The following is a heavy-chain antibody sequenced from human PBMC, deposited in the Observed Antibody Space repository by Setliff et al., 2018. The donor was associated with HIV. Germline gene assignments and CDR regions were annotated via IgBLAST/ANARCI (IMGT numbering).Heavy chain of an antibody. CDR2: IIPMFGIA. CDR3: ARGKLWPDY. CDR1: GGSITSNY. V-gene: IGHV1-69*04. Sequence: SVKVSCKASGGSITSNYITWVRQAPGQGLEWMGRIIPMFGIANNAPKFQGRVTITADKSTSTSYMELSSLRSEDTAVYYCARGKLWPDYWGQGTLVTVSS. D-gene: IGHD3-10*01. J-gene: IGHJ4*02.